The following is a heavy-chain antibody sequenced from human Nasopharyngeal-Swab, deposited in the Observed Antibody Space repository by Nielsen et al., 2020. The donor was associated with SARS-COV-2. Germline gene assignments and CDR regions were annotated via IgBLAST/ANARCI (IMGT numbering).Heavy chain of an antibody. CDR3: ARGVETIHH. V-gene: IGHV3-11*04. J-gene: IGHJ1*01. CDR2: ISSSGSIT. D-gene: IGHD5-24*01. Sequence: GESLKISCAASGFTFSDYYMSWIRQAPGKGLEWISDISSSGSITHYADSMKGRFTISRDNAKKSLYPQMNSLRAEDTAVYYCARGVETIHHWGQGSLVTVSS. CDR1: GFTFSDYY.